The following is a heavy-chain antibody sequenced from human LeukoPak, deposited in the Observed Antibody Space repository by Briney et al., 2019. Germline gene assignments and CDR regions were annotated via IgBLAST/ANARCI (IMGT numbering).Heavy chain of an antibody. Sequence: GGSLRLSCAASGFTFTNDFMTWVRQAPGKGLEWVANMKVDGSDIHYVDSVKGRFTISRDNAKNSLYLQMNSLRAEDTAVYYCARDSPSSTSWGYWGQGTLVTVSS. CDR2: MKVDGSDI. D-gene: IGHD2-2*01. V-gene: IGHV3-7*01. CDR3: ARDSPSSTSWGY. CDR1: GFTFTNDF. J-gene: IGHJ4*02.